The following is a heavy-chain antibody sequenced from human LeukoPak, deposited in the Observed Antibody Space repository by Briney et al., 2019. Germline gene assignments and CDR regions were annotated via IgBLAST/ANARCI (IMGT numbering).Heavy chain of an antibody. J-gene: IGHJ4*02. CDR1: GFTFSSYT. D-gene: IGHD1-26*01. CDR2: ISSSSSYI. Sequence: GGSLRLSCAASGFTFSSYTMNWVRQAPGKGLEWVSSISSSSSYIYYADSVKGRFTISRDNAKNSLYLQMNSLRAEDTAVYYCARDSLGAKDYWGQGTLVTASS. CDR3: ARDSLGAKDY. V-gene: IGHV3-21*01.